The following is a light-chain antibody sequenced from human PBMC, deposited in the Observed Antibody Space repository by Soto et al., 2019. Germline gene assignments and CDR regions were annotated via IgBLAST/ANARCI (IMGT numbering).Light chain of an antibody. CDR3: AAGDDSRSGVV. CDR2: RNN. CDR1: SSNIGSNY. Sequence: QSALTQPPSASGTPGQRVTISCSGSSSNIGSNYVYWYQQLPGTAPKLLIYRNNQRPSGVPDRFSGSKSGTPASLAISGLMSEDEADYYCAAGDDSRSGVVFGGGTKLTVL. J-gene: IGLJ2*01. V-gene: IGLV1-47*01.